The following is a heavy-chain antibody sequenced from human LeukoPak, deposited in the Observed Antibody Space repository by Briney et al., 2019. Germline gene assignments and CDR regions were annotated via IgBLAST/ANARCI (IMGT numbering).Heavy chain of an antibody. D-gene: IGHD6-19*01. CDR2: IRYDGSNK. CDR1: GFTFSSYG. Sequence: PGGSLRLSCAASGFTFSSYGMHWVRQAPGKGLEWVAFIRYDGSNKYYADSVKGRFTISRDNSKNTLYLQMNSLRAEDTAVYYCAKDLRSGSSGWYLFDYWGQGTLVTVSS. V-gene: IGHV3-30*02. J-gene: IGHJ4*02. CDR3: AKDLRSGSSGWYLFDY.